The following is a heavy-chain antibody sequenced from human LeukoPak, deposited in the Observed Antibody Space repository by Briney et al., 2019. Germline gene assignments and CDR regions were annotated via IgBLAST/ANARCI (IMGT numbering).Heavy chain of an antibody. Sequence: ASVKVSCKASGYTFTSYYMHWVRQAPGQGLEWVGIINPSGDPTTYAQKFQGRVTMTSDMSTGTVYMELSSLKASDTAMYYCARTTYYYDSSGYLSRYFQHWGQGTLVTVSS. CDR3: ARTTYYYDSSGYLSRYFQH. CDR1: GYTFTSYY. J-gene: IGHJ1*01. D-gene: IGHD3-22*01. CDR2: INPSGDPT. V-gene: IGHV1-46*01.